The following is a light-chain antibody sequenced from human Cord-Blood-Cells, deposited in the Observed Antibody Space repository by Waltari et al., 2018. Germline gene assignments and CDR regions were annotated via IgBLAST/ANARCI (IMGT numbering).Light chain of an antibody. Sequence: PRSVSGSPGQSVTISCTGTSSDVGGYNYVSWYQQHPGKAPKLMIYDVSKRPSGVPDRVSGSKSGNTASLTISGLQAEDEAYYYCCSYAGSYTFVVFGGGTKLTVL. CDR2: DVS. J-gene: IGLJ2*01. V-gene: IGLV2-11*01. CDR1: SSDVGGYNY. CDR3: CSYAGSYTFVV.